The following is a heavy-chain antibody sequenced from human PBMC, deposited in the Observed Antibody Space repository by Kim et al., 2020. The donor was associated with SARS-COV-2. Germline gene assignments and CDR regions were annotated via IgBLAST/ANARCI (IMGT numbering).Heavy chain of an antibody. V-gene: IGHV3-9*01. D-gene: IGHD1-1*01. J-gene: IGHJ4*02. CDR2: ISWNSGSI. Sequence: GGSLRLSCAASGFTFGDYAMHWVRQAPGKGLEWVSGISWNSGSIGYADSVKGRFTISRDNAKNSLYLQMNSLRAEDTALYYCAKDSDGRSYNCGPFDYSGQGTLATVSS. CDR3: AKDSDGRSYNCGPFDY. CDR1: GFTFGDYA.